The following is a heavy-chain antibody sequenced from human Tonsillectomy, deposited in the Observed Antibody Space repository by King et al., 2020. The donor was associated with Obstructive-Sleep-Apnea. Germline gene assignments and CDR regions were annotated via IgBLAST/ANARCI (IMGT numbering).Heavy chain of an antibody. D-gene: IGHD3-22*01. Sequence: VQLQQWGAGLLSPSDTLSLTFAVYGGSFSAYYWNWIRQPPGKELEWMGEINHSGIINYTPSLKSRVTISLDTSKNQFHLKLSSVTASDTAVYYCARGDTYYYDSSVYYRTDAFDIWGQGTMVTVSS. CDR2: INHSGII. V-gene: IGHV4-34*01. CDR3: ARGDTYYYDSSVYYRTDAFDI. CDR1: GGSFSAYY. J-gene: IGHJ3*02.